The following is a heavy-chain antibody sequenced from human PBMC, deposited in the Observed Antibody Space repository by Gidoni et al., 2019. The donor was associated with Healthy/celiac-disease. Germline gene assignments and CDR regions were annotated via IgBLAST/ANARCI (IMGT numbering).Heavy chain of an antibody. CDR3: ARNAGRSAAGILSYYYGMDV. CDR2: IYYSGST. Sequence: QVQLQESGPGLVKPSETLSLTCTVSGGSISSYYWSWIRQPPGKGLEWIGYIYYSGSTNYNPSLKSRVTISVDTSKNQFSLKLSSVTAADTAVYYCARNAGRSAAGILSYYYGMDVWGQGTTVTVSS. J-gene: IGHJ6*02. V-gene: IGHV4-59*01. D-gene: IGHD6-13*01. CDR1: GGSISSYY.